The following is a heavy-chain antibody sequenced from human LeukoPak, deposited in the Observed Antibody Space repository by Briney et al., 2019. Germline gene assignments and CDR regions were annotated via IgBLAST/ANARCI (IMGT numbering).Heavy chain of an antibody. CDR3: AKVSQWMLRSFDY. V-gene: IGHV3-23*01. D-gene: IGHD3-16*01. J-gene: IGHJ4*02. Sequence: GGSLRLSCAASEFTFSSYAMSWVRQAPGKGLEWVSTISGSGVTTYYADSVKGRFTISRDNSKNTLYLQMNSLRADDTAVYFCAKVSQWMLRSFDYWGQGTLVSVSS. CDR2: ISGSGVTT. CDR1: EFTFSSYA.